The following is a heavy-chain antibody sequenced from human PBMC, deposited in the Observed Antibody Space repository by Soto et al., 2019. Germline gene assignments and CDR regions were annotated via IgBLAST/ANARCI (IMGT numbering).Heavy chain of an antibody. Sequence: EILSLTCTLSGGCLSSGGYYYTWVRQPPGKGLEWLGYIYYSGGTNYNPSLKSRVTISLDKSKSQFSLRLISVTAADTAVYYCTREQSDDNYFEPWGQGTLVTVPS. V-gene: IGHV4-61*08. CDR2: IYYSGGT. J-gene: IGHJ5*02. D-gene: IGHD6-19*01. CDR1: GGCLSSGGYY. CDR3: TREQSDDNYFEP.